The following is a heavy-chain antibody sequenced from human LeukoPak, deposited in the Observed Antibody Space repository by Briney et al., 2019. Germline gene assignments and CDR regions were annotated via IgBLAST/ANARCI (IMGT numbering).Heavy chain of an antibody. J-gene: IGHJ4*02. CDR3: AKDLVPYDFWSGFDY. Sequence: GGSLRLSCAASGFTFSSYAMSWVRQAPGKGLEWVSAISGSGGSTYYADSVKGRFTISRDNSKNTLHLQMNSLRAEDTAVYYCAKDLVPYDFWSGFDYWGQGTLVTVSS. D-gene: IGHD3-3*01. CDR1: GFTFSSYA. V-gene: IGHV3-23*01. CDR2: ISGSGGST.